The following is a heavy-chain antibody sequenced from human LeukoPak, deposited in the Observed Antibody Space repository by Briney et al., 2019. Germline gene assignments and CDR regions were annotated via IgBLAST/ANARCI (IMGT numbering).Heavy chain of an antibody. D-gene: IGHD1-26*01. CDR1: GYTFTGYY. Sequence: ASVKVSCKASGYTFTGYYMHWVRQAPGQGLEWMGWINPNSGGTNYAQKFQGRVTMTRGTSISTAYMELSRLRSDDTAVYYCARFQGSYGDFDYWGQGTLVTVSS. V-gene: IGHV1-2*02. CDR3: ARFQGSYGDFDY. J-gene: IGHJ4*02. CDR2: INPNSGGT.